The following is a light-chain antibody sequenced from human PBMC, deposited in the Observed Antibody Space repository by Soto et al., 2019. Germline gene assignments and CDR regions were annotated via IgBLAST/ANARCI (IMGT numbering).Light chain of an antibody. CDR2: DVR. CDR3: CAYGDSYRFV. CDR1: SSDIGAYDY. J-gene: IGLJ1*01. V-gene: IGLV2-11*01. Sequence: QSALTQPRSVSGSPGQSVTISCTGSSSDIGAYDYVSWYQQSPGKAPKVIIYDVRKRPSGVPDRFSGSKSGNAVSLTISGLQAEDVADYYCCAYGDSYRFVFGPGTKVTVL.